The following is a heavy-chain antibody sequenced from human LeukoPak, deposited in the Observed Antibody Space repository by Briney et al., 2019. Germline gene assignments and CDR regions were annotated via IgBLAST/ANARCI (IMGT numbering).Heavy chain of an antibody. J-gene: IGHJ4*02. CDR2: ISYDGSNK. CDR1: GFTFSSYA. D-gene: IGHD6-19*01. CDR3: ESGKSSGTQES. Sequence: GGSLRLSCAASGFTFSSYAMHWVRQAPGKGLEWVAVISYDGSNKYYADSVKGRFTISRDNSKNTLYLQMNSLRAEDTAVYYCESGKSSGTQESWGQGTLVTVSS. V-gene: IGHV3-30-3*01.